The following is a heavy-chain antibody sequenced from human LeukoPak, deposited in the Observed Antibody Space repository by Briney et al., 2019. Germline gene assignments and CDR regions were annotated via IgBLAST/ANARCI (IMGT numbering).Heavy chain of an antibody. J-gene: IGHJ4*02. V-gene: IGHV3-7*01. CDR3: VNLGYSD. Sequence: PGGSLRFSCEASGFSFSAAWMTWVRQAPGKGLEWVATIKNDGSDKYYVDSVKGRFTLSRDNAKNLVYLQMNSLRVEDTAVYYCVNLGYSDGGQGTLVTVSS. D-gene: IGHD5-12*01. CDR1: GFSFSAAW. CDR2: IKNDGSDK.